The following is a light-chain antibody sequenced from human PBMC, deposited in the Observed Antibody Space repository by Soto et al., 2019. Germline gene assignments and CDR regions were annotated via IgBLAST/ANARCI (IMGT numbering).Light chain of an antibody. J-gene: IGKJ4*01. CDR1: QGISNY. Sequence: DIQLTQSPSFLSASVGDRVTITCRATQGISNYLIWYQQKPGKAPELLIYGISTLQAGVPSRFSGSGSGTEFTLTIRSLQPEDFATYYCQQFNNYPLTFGGGTQVEIK. CDR3: QQFNNYPLT. V-gene: IGKV1-9*01. CDR2: GIS.